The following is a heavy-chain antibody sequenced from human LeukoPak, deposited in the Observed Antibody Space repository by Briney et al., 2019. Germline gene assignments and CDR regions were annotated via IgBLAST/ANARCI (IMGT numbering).Heavy chain of an antibody. CDR3: AKDAQRGFDYSNSLEN. CDR1: QFTFSHYG. D-gene: IGHD4-11*01. V-gene: IGHV3-33*06. J-gene: IGHJ4*02. CDR2: IWSDATNQ. Sequence: PGESLTLSCVTSQFTFSHYGMHWVRQAPGKGLEWVAVIWSDATNQYYADSVKGRFTISRDNSQNTVFLHMNSLTAEDTAVYYCAKDAQRGFDYSNSLENWGQGTLVTVSS.